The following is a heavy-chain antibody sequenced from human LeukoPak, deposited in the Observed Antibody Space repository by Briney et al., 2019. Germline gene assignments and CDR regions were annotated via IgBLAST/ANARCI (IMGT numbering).Heavy chain of an antibody. CDR3: ARHSFSGMDV. CDR1: GGSFSGYY. V-gene: IGHV4-34*01. CDR2: IYYSGST. J-gene: IGHJ6*02. Sequence: SETLSLTCAVYGGSFSGYYWSWIRQPPGKGLEWIGSIYYSGSTYYNPSLKSRVTISVDTSKNQFSLKLSSVTAADTAVYYCARHSFSGMDVWGQGTTVTVSS.